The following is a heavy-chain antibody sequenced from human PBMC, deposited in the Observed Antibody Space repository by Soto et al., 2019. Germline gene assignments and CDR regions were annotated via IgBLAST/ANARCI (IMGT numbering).Heavy chain of an antibody. D-gene: IGHD1-20*01. Sequence: ASVKVSCKASGYTFTSYYMHWVRQAPGQGLEWMGIINPSGGSTSYAQKFQGRVTMTRDTSTSTAYMELSSLRSEDTAVYYCARDHGGITGPTLPFDIWGQGTMVTVSS. CDR1: GYTFTSYY. J-gene: IGHJ3*02. V-gene: IGHV1-46*01. CDR2: INPSGGST. CDR3: ARDHGGITGPTLPFDI.